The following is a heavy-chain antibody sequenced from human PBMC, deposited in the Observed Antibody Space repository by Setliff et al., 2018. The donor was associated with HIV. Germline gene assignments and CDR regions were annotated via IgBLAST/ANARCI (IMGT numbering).Heavy chain of an antibody. CDR2: INCNSGGT. J-gene: IGHJ6*03. CDR1: GYTFTGSF. V-gene: IGHV1-2*02. Sequence: ASVKVSCKSSGYTFTGSFMHWVRQAPGQGLEWMGWINCNSGGTYYAQNFQGRVTMTTVTSTSTAYMELGSLRSDDTAVYYCARLSIPAYYYMDVWGKGTTVTAP. CDR3: ARLSIPAYYYMDV. D-gene: IGHD2-21*01.